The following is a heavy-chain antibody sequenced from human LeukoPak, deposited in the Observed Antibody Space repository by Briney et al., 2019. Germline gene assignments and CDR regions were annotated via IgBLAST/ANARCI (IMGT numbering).Heavy chain of an antibody. V-gene: IGHV4-39*01. D-gene: IGHD1-26*01. CDR2: IYYSGST. J-gene: IGHJ4*02. CDR1: GGSISSSSYY. CDR3: ARWVVGASDY. Sequence: PSETLSLTCTDSGGSISSSSYYWGWIRQPPGKGLEWIGTIYYSGSTYYNPSLKSRVTISADTSKNQFSLKLSSVTAADTAVYYCARWVVGASDYWGQGTLVTVSS.